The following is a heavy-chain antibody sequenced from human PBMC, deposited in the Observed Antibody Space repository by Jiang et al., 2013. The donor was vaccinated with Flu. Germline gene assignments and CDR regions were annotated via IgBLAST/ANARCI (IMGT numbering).Heavy chain of an antibody. V-gene: IGHV4-59*01. CDR3: ARELGYGGTSGEPEAFDI. D-gene: IGHD4-23*01. CDR1: GGSISSYY. Sequence: GPGLVKPSETLSLTCTVSGGSISSYYWSWIRQPPGKGLEWIGYIYYSGSTNYNPSLKSRVTISVDTSKNQFSLKLSSVTAADTAVYYCARELGYGGTSGEPEAFDIWGQGTMVTVSS. J-gene: IGHJ3*02. CDR2: IYYSGST.